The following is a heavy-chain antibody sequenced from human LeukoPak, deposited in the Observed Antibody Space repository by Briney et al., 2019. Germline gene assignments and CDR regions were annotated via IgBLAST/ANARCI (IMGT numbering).Heavy chain of an antibody. Sequence: GTSLRLSCVASGFTFNTYAMHWVRQAPGKGLEWVAAISYDGSSKYHTDSVKGRFTISRDNTKNTLSLQMNSLRPEDTAVYYCARATAHHNILTGFDLWGRGTLVTVSS. D-gene: IGHD3-9*01. J-gene: IGHJ2*01. CDR3: ARATAHHNILTGFDL. CDR1: GFTFNTYA. V-gene: IGHV3-30*04. CDR2: ISYDGSSK.